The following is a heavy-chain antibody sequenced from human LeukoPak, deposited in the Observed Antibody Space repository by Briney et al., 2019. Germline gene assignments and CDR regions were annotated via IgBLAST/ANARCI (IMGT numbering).Heavy chain of an antibody. V-gene: IGHV3-30*10. D-gene: IGHD4-17*01. CDR2: SDDEGSK. Sequence: SDDEGSKDYTDSVKGRFTISRDNSKNTLYLQMNSLGADDTAVYYCARDQGRARAFGDYAFDYWGQGTLVTVSS. J-gene: IGHJ4*02. CDR3: ARDQGRARAFGDYAFDY.